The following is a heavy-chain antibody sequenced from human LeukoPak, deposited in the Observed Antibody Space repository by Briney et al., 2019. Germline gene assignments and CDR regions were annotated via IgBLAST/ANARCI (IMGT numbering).Heavy chain of an antibody. D-gene: IGHD3-9*01. CDR1: GFTFSTYW. Sequence: GGSLRLSCAASGFTFSTYWMHWVRQAPGKGLVWVSRINTDGSNTNYADSVRGRFTISRDNSKNTLYLQMNSLRAEDTAVYYCAKARPHYDILTGSLDYWGQGTLVTVSS. V-gene: IGHV3-74*01. J-gene: IGHJ4*02. CDR2: INTDGSNT. CDR3: AKARPHYDILTGSLDY.